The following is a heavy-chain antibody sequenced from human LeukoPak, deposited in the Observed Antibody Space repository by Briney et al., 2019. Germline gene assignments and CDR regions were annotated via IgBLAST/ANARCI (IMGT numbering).Heavy chain of an antibody. D-gene: IGHD2-21*01. CDR2: ISSDGDNT. CDR3: ARAALEYCGGDCLDY. J-gene: IGHJ4*02. CDR1: GFTFSSYS. V-gene: IGHV3-64*02. Sequence: GGSLRLSCAASGFTFSSYSMHWVRQAPGKGLEYVSVISSDGDNTYYADSVKGRFTISRDNSKNTLYPQMGSLRAEDMAVHYCARAALEYCGGDCLDYWGQGTLVTVPS.